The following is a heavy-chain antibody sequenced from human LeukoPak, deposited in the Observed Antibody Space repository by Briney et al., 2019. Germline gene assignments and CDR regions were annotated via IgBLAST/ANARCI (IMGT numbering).Heavy chain of an antibody. J-gene: IGHJ4*02. CDR2: ISYDGSNK. D-gene: IGHD2-15*01. V-gene: IGHV3-30-3*01. CDR1: GFTFSSYA. CDR3: ARAGCSGGSCYSGKSYFDY. Sequence: GGSLRLSCAASGFTFSSYAMHWVRQAPGKGLEWVAVISYDGSNKYYADSVKGRFTISRDNSKNTLHLQMNSLRAEDTAVYYCARAGCSGGSCYSGKSYFDYWGQGTLVTVSS.